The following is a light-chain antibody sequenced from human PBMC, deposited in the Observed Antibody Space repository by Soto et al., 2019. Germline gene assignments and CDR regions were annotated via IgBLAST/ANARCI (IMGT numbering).Light chain of an antibody. CDR3: QQYDTSPPLT. V-gene: IGKV3-20*01. CDR2: GAS. J-gene: IGKJ4*01. Sequence: EIVLTQSPGTLSLSPGDRATLSCRASQSVRSNYLAWYQQKPGQAPRLLLYGASSRATGIPDRFSGSGSGRDFTRTISRLEPEDFAVYYCQQYDTSPPLTFGGGTKVEIK. CDR1: QSVRSNY.